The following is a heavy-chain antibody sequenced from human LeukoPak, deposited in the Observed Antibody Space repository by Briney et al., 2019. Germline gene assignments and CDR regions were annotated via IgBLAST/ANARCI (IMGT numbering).Heavy chain of an antibody. CDR1: GFTFSSYA. CDR3: AKGPTGGYSSSWFDY. J-gene: IGHJ4*02. D-gene: IGHD6-13*01. Sequence: GGSLRLSCAASGFTFSSYAMSWVRQAPGKGLEWVSAISGSGGSTYYADSVKGRFTISRDNSKNTLYLQMNSLRAEDTAVYYCAKGPTGGYSSSWFDYWGQGTLVTVSS. CDR2: ISGSGGST. V-gene: IGHV3-23*01.